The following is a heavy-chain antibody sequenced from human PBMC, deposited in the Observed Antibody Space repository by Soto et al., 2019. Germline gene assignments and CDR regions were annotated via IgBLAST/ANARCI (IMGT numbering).Heavy chain of an antibody. D-gene: IGHD2-8*02. J-gene: IGHJ4*02. CDR3: ARDKITGLFDY. CDR1: GGSFSDTY. CDR2: INHSGST. V-gene: IGHV4-34*01. Sequence: SETLSLTCAVYGGSFSDTYWTWIRQPPGTGLEWIGEINHSGSTNYNPSLKSRVTILLDTSKNQFSLKLTSVTAADTAVYYCARDKITGLFDYWGQGTLVTVSS.